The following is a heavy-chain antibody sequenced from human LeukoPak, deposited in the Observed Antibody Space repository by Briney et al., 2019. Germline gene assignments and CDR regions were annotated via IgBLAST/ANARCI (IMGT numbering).Heavy chain of an antibody. V-gene: IGHV3-30*02. D-gene: IGHD5-18*01. Sequence: GGSLRLSCAASGFTFSSYGMYWVRQAPGKGLEWVAFIRYDGNNKYYADSVKGRFTISRDNSRNTMYLQMNSLRPEDTAAYYCAKVLSAMDTTFDYWGQGTLVTVSS. CDR1: GFTFSSYG. J-gene: IGHJ4*02. CDR2: IRYDGNNK. CDR3: AKVLSAMDTTFDY.